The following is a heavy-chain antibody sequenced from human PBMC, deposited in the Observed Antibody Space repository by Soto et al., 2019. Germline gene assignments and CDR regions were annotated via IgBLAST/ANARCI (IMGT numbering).Heavy chain of an antibody. D-gene: IGHD3-3*01. CDR1: GFTFSSYA. V-gene: IGHV3-23*01. CDR2: ISGSGGST. CDR3: AKDTMPRFLEPCYYFDY. Sequence: PGGSLRLSCAASGFTFSSYAMSWVRQAPGKGLEWVSAISGSGGSTYYADSVKGRFTISRDNSKNTLYLQMNSLRAEDTAVYYCAKDTMPRFLEPCYYFDYWGQGTLVTVSS. J-gene: IGHJ4*02.